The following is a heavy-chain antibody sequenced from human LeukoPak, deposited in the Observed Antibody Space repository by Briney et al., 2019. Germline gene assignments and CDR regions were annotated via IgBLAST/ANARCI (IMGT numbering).Heavy chain of an antibody. V-gene: IGHV3-7*01. CDR1: GFTFSSYW. CDR3: ARDPYYYDSSGYLGFDY. J-gene: IGHJ4*02. D-gene: IGHD3-22*01. CDR2: IKQDGSEK. Sequence: GGSLRLSCAASGFTFSSYWMSWVRQAPGKGLEWVANIKQDGSEKYYVDSVKGRFTISRDNAKNSLYLQMNSLRAEDTAVYYCARDPYYYDSSGYLGFDYWGQGTLVTVSS.